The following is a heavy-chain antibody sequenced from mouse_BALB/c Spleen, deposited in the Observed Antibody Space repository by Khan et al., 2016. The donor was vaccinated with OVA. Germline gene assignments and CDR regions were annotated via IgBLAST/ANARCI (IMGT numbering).Heavy chain of an antibody. D-gene: IGHD1-2*01. CDR3: ASRTYFGCTFAY. V-gene: IGHV1-77*01. CDR2: FSPGSGDT. J-gene: IGHJ3*01. Sequence: QVQLQQSGAELARPGASVKLSCKASGYSFTDYYINWVKQRTGQGLAGIGEFSPGSGDTYYNEKFKGKATLTADKSSSTAYMHLSILTSESSAVYFWASRTYFGCTFAYWGQGTLVTVSA. CDR1: GYSFTDYY.